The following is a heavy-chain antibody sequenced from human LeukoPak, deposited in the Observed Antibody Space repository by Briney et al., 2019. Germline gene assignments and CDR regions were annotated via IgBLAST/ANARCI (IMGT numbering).Heavy chain of an antibody. Sequence: GESLKISCKGSGYSFATYWIGWVRLMPGKGLEWMGVIYPGDSDTGYSPSFQGQFSFSADKSINTAYLWWSSLRASDTALYYCVRVGTKTPIDHWGQETLVTVSS. CDR1: GYSFATYW. CDR2: IYPGDSDT. V-gene: IGHV5-51*01. D-gene: IGHD1-7*01. CDR3: VRVGTKTPIDH. J-gene: IGHJ5*02.